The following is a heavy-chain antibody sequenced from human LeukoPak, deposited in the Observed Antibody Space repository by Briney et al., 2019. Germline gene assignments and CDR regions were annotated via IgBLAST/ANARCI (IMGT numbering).Heavy chain of an antibody. CDR1: GDSISSNSYY. V-gene: IGHV4-39*07. CDR3: ARGLFQDYFDY. J-gene: IGHJ4*02. CDR2: IYYSGST. D-gene: IGHD3-10*01. Sequence: PSETLSLTCTVSGDSISSNSYYWGWIRQPPGKGLEWIGSIYYSGSTYYNPSLKSRVTISVDTSKNQFSLKLSSVIAADTAVYYCARGLFQDYFDYRGQGILVTVSS.